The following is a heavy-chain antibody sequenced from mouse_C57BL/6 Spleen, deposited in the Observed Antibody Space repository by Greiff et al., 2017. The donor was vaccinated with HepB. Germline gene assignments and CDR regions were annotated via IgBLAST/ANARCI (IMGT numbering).Heavy chain of an antibody. CDR2: INPNNGGT. D-gene: IGHD2-4*01. J-gene: IGHJ3*01. CDR1: GYTFTDYY. Sequence: EVQLQESGPELVKPGASVKISCKASGYTFTDYYMNWVKQSHGKSLEWIGDINPNNGGTSYNQKFKGKATLTVDKSASTAYMELRSLTSEDSAVYYCARRVYYDYDWFADWGQGTLVTVSA. V-gene: IGHV1-26*01. CDR3: ARRVYYDYDWFAD.